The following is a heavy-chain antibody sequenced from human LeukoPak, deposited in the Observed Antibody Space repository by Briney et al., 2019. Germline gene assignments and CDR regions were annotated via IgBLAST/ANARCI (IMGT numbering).Heavy chain of an antibody. Sequence: SETLSLTCAVYGGSFSGYYWSWIRQPPGKGLEWIGEINHSGSTNYNPSLKSRVTISVDTSKNQFSLKLSSVTAADTAVYYCAREHQSWFDPWGKGTTVTVSS. V-gene: IGHV4-34*01. D-gene: IGHD3-10*01. CDR2: INHSGST. J-gene: IGHJ6*04. CDR1: GGSFSGYY. CDR3: AREHQSWFDP.